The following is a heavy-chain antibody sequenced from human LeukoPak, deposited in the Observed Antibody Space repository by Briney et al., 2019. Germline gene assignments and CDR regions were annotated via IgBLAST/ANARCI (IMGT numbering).Heavy chain of an antibody. Sequence: GESLKISCKGSGYSFTNYWIGWVRQVPGKGLEWMGIIYPGDSNTRYSPSFQGQVTISADMSISTAYLQWSSLKASDTAMYFCARRDTTGSIDYWGQGTLVIVSS. V-gene: IGHV5-51*01. D-gene: IGHD6-19*01. CDR1: GYSFTNYW. CDR3: ARRDTTGSIDY. J-gene: IGHJ4*02. CDR2: IYPGDSNT.